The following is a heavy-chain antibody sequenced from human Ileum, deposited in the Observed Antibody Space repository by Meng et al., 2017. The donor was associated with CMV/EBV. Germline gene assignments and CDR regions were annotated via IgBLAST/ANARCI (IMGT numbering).Heavy chain of an antibody. J-gene: IGHJ6*02. CDR1: GGSISSYY. CDR3: ARVLGGAAAGTAYYYYYGMDV. V-gene: IGHV4-59*01. Sequence: LRLSCTVSGGSISSYYWSWIRQPPGKGLEWIGYIYYSGSTNYNPSLKSRVTISVDTSKNQFSLKLSSVTAADTAVYYCARVLGGAAAGTAYYYYYGMDVWGQGTTVTVSS. D-gene: IGHD6-13*01. CDR2: IYYSGST.